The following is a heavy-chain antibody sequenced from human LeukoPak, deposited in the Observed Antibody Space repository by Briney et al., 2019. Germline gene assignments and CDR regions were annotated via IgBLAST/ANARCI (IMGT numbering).Heavy chain of an antibody. V-gene: IGHV3-73*01. J-gene: IGHJ6*03. CDR3: TIAGGGIARGFPEAVSYYMDV. CDR2: IRSKPNNYAT. D-gene: IGHD1-14*01. Sequence: GGSLKLSCVASGFIFSGSAIQWVRQASGKGLEWVGRIRSKPNNYATAYGSSVKGRFTISRDDSKNTAYLQMNSLKTEDTAVYYCTIAGGGIARGFPEAVSYYMDVWGKGTTVTISS. CDR1: GFIFSGSA.